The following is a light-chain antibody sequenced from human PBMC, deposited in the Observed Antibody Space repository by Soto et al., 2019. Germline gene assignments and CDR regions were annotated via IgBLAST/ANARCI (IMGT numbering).Light chain of an antibody. Sequence: DIQMTQSPSTLSASVGDRVTIACRASQRISTWLAWYQQKPGKAPKLLIYDDSTLDSGVPSRFSGSGSGAEFTLTIRSLQPDDFATYYCQQYNSYRTFGQGTKVEIK. V-gene: IGKV1-5*01. CDR3: QQYNSYRT. CDR1: QRISTW. J-gene: IGKJ1*01. CDR2: DDS.